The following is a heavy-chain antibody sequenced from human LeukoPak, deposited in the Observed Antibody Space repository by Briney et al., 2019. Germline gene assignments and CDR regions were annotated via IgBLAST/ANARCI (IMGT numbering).Heavy chain of an antibody. CDR1: GFTFSDYY. D-gene: IGHD5-24*01. CDR3: ASGEVYNFIGYNY. Sequence: PGGSLRLSCAAAGFTFSDYYMSWIRQAPGKGLEWVSYISSSGSTIYYADSVKGRFTISRDNAKNSLYLQMNSLRAEDTAVYYCASGEVYNFIGYNYWGQGTLVTVSS. J-gene: IGHJ4*02. CDR2: ISSSGSTI. V-gene: IGHV3-11*01.